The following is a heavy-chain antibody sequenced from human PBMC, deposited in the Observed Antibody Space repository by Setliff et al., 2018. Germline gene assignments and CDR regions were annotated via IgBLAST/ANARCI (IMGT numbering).Heavy chain of an antibody. J-gene: IGHJ4*02. D-gene: IGHD7-27*01. V-gene: IGHV4-61*02. Sequence: PSETLSLTCTVSGGSISSGPYYWNWFRQPAGKGLEWIGRLYSSGSTNYNPSLKSRVTISVDTSKNQFSPKLSSVTAADTAVYYCASTDWGWGYYFDYWGQGTLVTVSS. CDR1: GGSISSGPYY. CDR2: LYSSGST. CDR3: ASTDWGWGYYFDY.